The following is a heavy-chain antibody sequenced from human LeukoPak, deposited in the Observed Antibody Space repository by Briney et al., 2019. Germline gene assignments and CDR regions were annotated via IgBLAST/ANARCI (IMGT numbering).Heavy chain of an antibody. D-gene: IGHD5-18*01. CDR2: INPNSGGT. CDR1: GYTFTGYH. Sequence: ASVKVSCKASGYTFTGYHLHWVRQAPGQGLEWMGWINPNSGGTNYAQKFQGRVTMTRDTSVSTAYVELTRLTSDDTAVYYCARGYSFGNFVCAFDIWGQGTTVTVSS. J-gene: IGHJ3*02. CDR3: ARGYSFGNFVCAFDI. V-gene: IGHV1-2*02.